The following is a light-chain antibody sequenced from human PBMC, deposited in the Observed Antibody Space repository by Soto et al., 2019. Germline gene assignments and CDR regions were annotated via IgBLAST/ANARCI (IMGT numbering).Light chain of an antibody. J-gene: IGKJ4*01. Sequence: EIVMTQSPATLSVSPGGRATLSCRASQSVSSNLAWYQQKPGQAPRLLVYGASTRATGIPARFSGSGSGTDFTLTIRSLQSEDFAVYYWHQNTNWPLTFGGGAKVEIK. CDR2: GAS. CDR3: HQNTNWPLT. V-gene: IGKV3-15*01. CDR1: QSVSSN.